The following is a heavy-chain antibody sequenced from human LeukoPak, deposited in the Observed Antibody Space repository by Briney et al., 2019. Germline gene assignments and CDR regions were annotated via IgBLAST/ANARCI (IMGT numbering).Heavy chain of an antibody. Sequence: SETLSLTCTVSGGSISSSSYYWGWIRQPPGKGLEWIGSIYYSGSTYYNPSLKSRVTISVDTSKNQFSLKLSSVTAADTAVYYCARVQGPNLDYWGQGTLVTVSS. J-gene: IGHJ4*02. V-gene: IGHV4-39*07. CDR2: IYYSGST. CDR1: GGSISSSSYY. CDR3: ARVQGPNLDY.